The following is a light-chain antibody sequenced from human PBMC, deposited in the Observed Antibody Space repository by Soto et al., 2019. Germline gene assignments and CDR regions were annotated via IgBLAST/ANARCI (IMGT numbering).Light chain of an antibody. Sequence: IVMTQSPATLSVSPGERATLSCRASQNIYSNVAWYQQRPGQAPRLLIYRASTRATGIPARFSGIGSGTDLTLTISRLEPEDCEVYDCQQYGSSPITFGQGTRLEIK. V-gene: IGKV3-15*01. CDR1: QNIYSN. J-gene: IGKJ5*01. CDR3: QQYGSSPIT. CDR2: RAS.